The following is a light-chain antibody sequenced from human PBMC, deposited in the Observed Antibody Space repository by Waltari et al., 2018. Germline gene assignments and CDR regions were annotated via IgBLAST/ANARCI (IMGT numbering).Light chain of an antibody. CDR3: QQRSSWPPRT. V-gene: IGKV1-39*01. CDR1: QSISSY. CDR2: AAS. J-gene: IGKJ5*01. Sequence: DIQMTQSPSYLSASVGDRVTITCRASQSISSYLNWYQQKPGKAPKLLIYAASSLQSGVPSRFSGSGSGTDFTLTISSLQPEDFAVYYCQQRSSWPPRTFGQGTRLESK.